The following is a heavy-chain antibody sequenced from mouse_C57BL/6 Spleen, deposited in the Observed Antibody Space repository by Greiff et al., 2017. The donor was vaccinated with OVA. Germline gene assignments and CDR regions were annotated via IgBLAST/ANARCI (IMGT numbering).Heavy chain of an antibody. V-gene: IGHV1-69*01. J-gene: IGHJ3*01. Sequence: VQLQQPGAELVMPGASVKLSCKASGYTFTSYWMHWVKQRPGQGLEWIGEIDPSDSYTNYNQKFKGKSTLTVDKSSSTAYMQLSSLTSEDSAVYYCAIQTGTWFAYWGQGTLVTVSA. CDR2: IDPSDSYT. CDR3: AIQTGTWFAY. D-gene: IGHD4-1*01. CDR1: GYTFTSYW.